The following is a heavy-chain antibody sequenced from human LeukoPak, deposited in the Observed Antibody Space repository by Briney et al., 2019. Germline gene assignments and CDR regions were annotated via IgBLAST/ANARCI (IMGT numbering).Heavy chain of an antibody. D-gene: IGHD2-21*02. CDR3: AKMGDHDAFDI. V-gene: IGHV3-9*03. CDR2: VSLNSGSI. J-gene: IGHJ3*02. CDR1: GFTFDDYA. Sequence: GRSLRLSCAASGFTFDDYAMHWVRQAPGKGLEWISGVSLNSGSIGYADSVKGRFTISRDNAKNSLYLQMNSLRAEDMALYYCAKMGDHDAFDIWGQGTMVTVSS.